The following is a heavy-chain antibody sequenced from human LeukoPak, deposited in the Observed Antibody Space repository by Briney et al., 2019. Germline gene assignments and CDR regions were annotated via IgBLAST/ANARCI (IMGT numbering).Heavy chain of an antibody. CDR1: GFTFSGSA. CDR3: TRLKDPYDYGDYVFDY. CDR2: IKSKTENYAT. V-gene: IGHV3-73*01. J-gene: IGHJ4*02. Sequence: GGSLRLSCVASGFTFSGSAIHWVRQAAGKGLEWVGRIKSKTENYATAYAASVKGRFTVSRDDLKNTAYLQMNSLKTEDTAVYYCTRLKDPYDYGDYVFDYWGQGTLVTVSS. D-gene: IGHD4-17*01.